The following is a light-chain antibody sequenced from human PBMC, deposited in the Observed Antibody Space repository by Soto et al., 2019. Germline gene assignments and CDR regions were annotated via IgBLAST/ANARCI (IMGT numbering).Light chain of an antibody. Sequence: EIGLTQSPATLSLSPGERATLSCVASQSVSSSYLAWYQQKPGLAPRLLIYDASSRATGIPDRFSGSGSGTDFTLTISRLEPEDFAVYYCQQYGSSLLTFGGGTKVEIK. J-gene: IGKJ4*01. CDR3: QQYGSSLLT. CDR1: QSVSSSY. V-gene: IGKV3D-20*01. CDR2: DAS.